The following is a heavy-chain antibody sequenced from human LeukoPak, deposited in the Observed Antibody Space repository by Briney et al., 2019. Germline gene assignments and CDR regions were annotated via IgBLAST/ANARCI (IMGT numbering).Heavy chain of an antibody. CDR3: ANAGIEVGSAFDI. CDR2: MSYDGSHK. CDR1: GFTLSTYG. V-gene: IGHV3-30*18. Sequence: GGSLGLSCAASGFTLSTYGMHWVRQAPGKGLEWVAVMSYDGSHKYYADSVKGRFTISRDNSKNTLYMQMNSLRVEDTAVYYCANAGIEVGSAFDIWGQGTMATVSS. D-gene: IGHD6-19*01. J-gene: IGHJ3*02.